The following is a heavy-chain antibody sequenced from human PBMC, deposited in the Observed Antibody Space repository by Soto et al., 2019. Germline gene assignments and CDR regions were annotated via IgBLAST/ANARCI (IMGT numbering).Heavy chain of an antibody. CDR2: IGPFEAHAP. V-gene: IGHV3-23*01. J-gene: IGHJ3*01. Sequence: EVQLLESGGDLVHPGGTLILSCVGSGYPFGDYAMRWVRQAPGKGLEWVSAIGPFEAHAPAYAASVKGRFTISRDNSRNILFLQMTTLRAGDKGVYSCARDAIPKNGRDDAFDLWGQGTVVTVSS. CDR1: GYPFGDYA. D-gene: IGHD2-8*01. CDR3: ARDAIPKNGRDDAFDL.